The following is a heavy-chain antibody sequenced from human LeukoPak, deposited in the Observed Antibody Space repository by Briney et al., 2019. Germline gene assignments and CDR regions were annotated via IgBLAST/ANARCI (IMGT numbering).Heavy chain of an antibody. Sequence: ASVKVSCKASGYTFTGYYMHWVRQAPGQGLEWMGWINPNSGGTNYAQKFQGRVTMTRDTSISTAYMELSRLRSDDTAVYYCARDFFPLRRAGGYDSSGYRAFDIWGQGTMVTVSS. CDR3: ARDFFPLRRAGGYDSSGYRAFDI. D-gene: IGHD3-22*01. V-gene: IGHV1-2*02. J-gene: IGHJ3*02. CDR1: GYTFTGYY. CDR2: INPNSGGT.